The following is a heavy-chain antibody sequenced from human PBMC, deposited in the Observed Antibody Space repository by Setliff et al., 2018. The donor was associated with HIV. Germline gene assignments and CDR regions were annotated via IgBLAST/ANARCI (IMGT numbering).Heavy chain of an antibody. J-gene: IGHJ3*02. V-gene: IGHV4-59*12. CDR1: GGSIRSYY. CDR2: AHYSGSN. Sequence: SETLSLTCTVSGGSIRSYYWSWIRQPPGKGLEWLGHAHYSGSNKNNPSLRSRISMAVDTSKNQVSLKLRSVTAADTAVYYCARESLNLGELSSNPDASDIWGQGTMVTVSS. CDR3: ARESLNLGELSSNPDASDI. D-gene: IGHD3-16*02.